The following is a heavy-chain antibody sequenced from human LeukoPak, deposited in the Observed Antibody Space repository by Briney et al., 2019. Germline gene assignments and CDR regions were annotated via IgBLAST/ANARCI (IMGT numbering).Heavy chain of an antibody. CDR2: ITNDGSVT. CDR1: GFTFSHYG. V-gene: IGHV3-74*01. Sequence: GGSLRPSCAASGFTFSHYGMHWVRQAPGKGLVWVSRITNDGSVTVYADSVRGRFTISRDNAKNTLYLQMNSLRAEDTAVYYCARLKADTSGDYWGQGTLVTVSS. D-gene: IGHD3-10*01. J-gene: IGHJ4*02. CDR3: ARLKADTSGDY.